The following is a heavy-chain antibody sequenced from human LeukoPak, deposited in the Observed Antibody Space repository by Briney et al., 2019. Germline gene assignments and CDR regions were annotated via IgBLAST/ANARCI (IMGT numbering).Heavy chain of an antibody. J-gene: IGHJ4*02. CDR2: INWNGGKT. D-gene: IGHD4-17*01. Sequence: RPGGSLRLSCSASGFTFDDYGLSWVRQAPGKGLEWVSGINWNGGKTDYLDSVKGRFTISRDNAKNSLYLQMNSLRAEDTAVYYCARDKMTTVTTFDSWGQGTLVTVSS. CDR3: ARDKMTTVTTFDS. V-gene: IGHV3-20*04. CDR1: GFTFDDYG.